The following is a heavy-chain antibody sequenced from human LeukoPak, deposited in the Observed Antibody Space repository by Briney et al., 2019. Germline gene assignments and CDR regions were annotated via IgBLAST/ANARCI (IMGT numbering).Heavy chain of an antibody. D-gene: IGHD6-6*01. V-gene: IGHV3-33*01. CDR2: IRYDGSNE. Sequence: PGGSLRLSCAASGFTFSSYDLHWVRQAPGKGMEWVAVIRYDGSNEYYADCVEGRFTISRDNSKNTLYLQINNLRADDTAVYYCARGRYTSSPYFDYWGQGALVTVSS. CDR3: ARGRYTSSPYFDY. CDR1: GFTFSSYD. J-gene: IGHJ4*02.